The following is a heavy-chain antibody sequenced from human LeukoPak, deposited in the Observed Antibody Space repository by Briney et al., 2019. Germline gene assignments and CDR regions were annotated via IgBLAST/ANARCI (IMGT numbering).Heavy chain of an antibody. D-gene: IGHD3-16*01. CDR2: INTDGSST. J-gene: IGHJ4*02. V-gene: IGHV3-74*01. CDR1: GFTFSSYW. CDR3: AKDKGGGYFDY. Sequence: GGSLRLSCAASGFTFSSYWMHWVRQAPGKGLVWVSRINTDGSSTTYADSVQGRFTISRDNSKNTLYLQMNSLRAEDTAVYYCAKDKGGGYFDYWGQGTLVTVSS.